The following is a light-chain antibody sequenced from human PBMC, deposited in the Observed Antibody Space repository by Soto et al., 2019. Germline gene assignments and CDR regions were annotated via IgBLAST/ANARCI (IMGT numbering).Light chain of an antibody. J-gene: IGLJ2*01. Sequence: QSVLTQPPSVSGAPGQTITISCTGSSANIGAGYEVHWYQQFPGTAPKLLIHGNNDRPSGVSDRFSASKSGTSASLAITGLQAEDEADYYCQSYDSSLRVYVVFGGGTKLTVL. CDR2: GNN. CDR1: SANIGAGYE. V-gene: IGLV1-40*01. CDR3: QSYDSSLRVYVV.